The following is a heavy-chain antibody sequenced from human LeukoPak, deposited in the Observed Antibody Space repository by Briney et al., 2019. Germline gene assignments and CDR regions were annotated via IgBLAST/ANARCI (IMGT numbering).Heavy chain of an antibody. J-gene: IGHJ5*02. D-gene: IGHD3-22*01. CDR1: GDSISSYY. Sequence: SETLSLTCTVSGDSISSYYWSWLRQPPGKGLEWIGYIYYSGSTNYNPSLKSRVTISVDTSKNQFSLKLSSVTAADTAVYYCAREGSSGYSNWFDPWGQGTLVTVSS. CDR2: IYYSGST. V-gene: IGHV4-59*01. CDR3: AREGSSGYSNWFDP.